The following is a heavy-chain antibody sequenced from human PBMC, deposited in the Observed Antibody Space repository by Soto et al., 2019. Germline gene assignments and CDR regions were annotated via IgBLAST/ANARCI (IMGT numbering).Heavy chain of an antibody. CDR3: GRRRPGSHYGMDV. J-gene: IGHJ6*02. D-gene: IGHD6-25*01. CDR1: GGSISRGGYS. V-gene: IGHV4-30-2*01. Sequence: SETLSLTCAVSGGSISRGGYSWSWIRQPPGKGLEWIGYIYHSGSTYYNPSLKSRVTISVDRSKNHFSLKLISVTAADTAVYYCGRRRPGSHYGMDVWGQGTSVTVSS. CDR2: IYHSGST.